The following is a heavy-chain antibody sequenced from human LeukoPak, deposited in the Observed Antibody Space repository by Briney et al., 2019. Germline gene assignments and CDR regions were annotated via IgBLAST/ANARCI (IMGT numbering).Heavy chain of an antibody. CDR2: IKQDGSEK. CDR3: ARAMDV. V-gene: IGHV3-7*03. Sequence: GGSLRLSCVASGFTFSSYWMTWVRQAPGKGLEWVANIKQDGSEKYYVDSVKGRFTISRDDAKNSLCLQMYSLRAEDTAVYYCARAMDVWGQGTTVTVSS. J-gene: IGHJ6*02. CDR1: GFTFSSYW.